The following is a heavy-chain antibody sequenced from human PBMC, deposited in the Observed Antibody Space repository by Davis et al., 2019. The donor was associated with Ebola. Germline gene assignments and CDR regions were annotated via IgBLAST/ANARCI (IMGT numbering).Heavy chain of an antibody. CDR3: ARGGSGSPFDY. V-gene: IGHV4-59*01. CDR1: GGSISNYY. J-gene: IGHJ4*02. D-gene: IGHD3-3*01. Sequence: MPSETLSLTCTVSGGSISNYYWSWIRQPPGKGLEWIAYIYYSGNTNYTPTLKSRVTISLDTSKNQFSLRLNSVTAADTAVYYCARGGSGSPFDYWGQGTLLTVSA. CDR2: IYYSGNT.